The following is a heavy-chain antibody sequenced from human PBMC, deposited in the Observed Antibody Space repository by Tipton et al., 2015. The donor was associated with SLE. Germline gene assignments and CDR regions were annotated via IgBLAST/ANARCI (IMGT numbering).Heavy chain of an antibody. CDR3: ARGRAKGLYNWFDP. D-gene: IGHD3/OR15-3a*01. J-gene: IGHJ5*02. CDR2: MNPNSGNT. CDR1: GYTFTSYD. Sequence: QLVQSGPEVKKPGASVKVSCKASGYTFTSYDINWVRQATGQGLVWMGWMNPNSGNTGYAQKFQGRVTMTRNTSISTAYMELSSLRSEDTAVYYCARGRAKGLYNWFDPWGQGTLVTVSS. V-gene: IGHV1-8*01.